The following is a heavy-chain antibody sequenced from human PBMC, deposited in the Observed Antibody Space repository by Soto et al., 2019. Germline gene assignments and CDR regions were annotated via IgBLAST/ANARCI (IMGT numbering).Heavy chain of an antibody. J-gene: IGHJ4*02. CDR1: GGTFSSYT. V-gene: IGHV1-69*02. D-gene: IGHD3-10*01. CDR2: IIPILGIA. Sequence: QGQLVQSGAEVKKPGSSVKVSCKASGGTFSSYTISWVRQAPGQGLEWMGRIIPILGIANYAQKFQVRVTITADKATSTAYMELSSLRSEDTAVYYCARDYGSGSYADYWGQGTLVTVSS. CDR3: ARDYGSGSYADY.